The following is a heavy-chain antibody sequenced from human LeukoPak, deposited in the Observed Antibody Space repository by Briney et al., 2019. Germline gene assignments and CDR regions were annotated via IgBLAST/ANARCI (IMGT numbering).Heavy chain of an antibody. CDR1: GFTASSNY. CDR2: IYSGGRT. CDR3: ARGIVVAGSVDC. Sequence: PGGSPRHSCIAPGFTASSNYMCWGRHAPGKGLGWVSVIYSGGRTYYADSVKGRFTISRDNSKNSLYLQMNSLRVEDTAVYYCARGIVVAGSVDCWGQGTLVTVSS. V-gene: IGHV3-66*01. J-gene: IGHJ4*02. D-gene: IGHD6-19*01.